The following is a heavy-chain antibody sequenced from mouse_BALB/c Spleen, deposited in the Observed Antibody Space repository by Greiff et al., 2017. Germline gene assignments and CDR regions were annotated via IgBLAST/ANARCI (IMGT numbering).Heavy chain of an antibody. CDR3: ARNYGSSCDY. CDR1: GFTFSSYT. CDR2: ISSGGGNT. D-gene: IGHD1-1*01. J-gene: IGHJ2*01. V-gene: IGHV5-9*03. Sequence: DVHLVESGGGLVKPGGSLKLSCAASGFTFSSYTMSWVRQTPEKRLEWVATISSGGGNTYYPDSVKGRFTISRDNAKNNLYLQMSSLRSEDTALYYCARNYGSSCDYWGQGTTLTVSS.